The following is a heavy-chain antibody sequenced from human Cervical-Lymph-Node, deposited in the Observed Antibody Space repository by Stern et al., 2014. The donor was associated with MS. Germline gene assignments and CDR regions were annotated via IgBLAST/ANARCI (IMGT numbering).Heavy chain of an antibody. J-gene: IGHJ5*02. Sequence: VQLEESGAEVKKPGSSVKVSCKASGGTFSSYAISWVRQAPGQGLEWMGGIIPIFGTANYAQKFQGRVTITADESTSTAYMELSSLRSEDTAVYYCARDTLGYCSSTSCRRYNWFDPWGQGTLVTVSS. CDR1: GGTFSSYA. D-gene: IGHD2-2*01. CDR2: IIPIFGTA. V-gene: IGHV1-69*01. CDR3: ARDTLGYCSSTSCRRYNWFDP.